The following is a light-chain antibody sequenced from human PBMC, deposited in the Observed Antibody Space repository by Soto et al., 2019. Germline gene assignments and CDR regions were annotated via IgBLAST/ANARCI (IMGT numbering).Light chain of an antibody. CDR3: QQYGSSSWT. CDR2: GAS. Sequence: EIVLTQSPGTLSFSPGERSTLSCRSSQSVSSNHLSWYQQKPGQAPSLLIYGASSRATGIPDRFSGSGSGTDFTLTISRLEPEDFAVYYCQQYGSSSWTFGQGTKVDNK. J-gene: IGKJ1*01. CDR1: QSVSSNH. V-gene: IGKV3-20*01.